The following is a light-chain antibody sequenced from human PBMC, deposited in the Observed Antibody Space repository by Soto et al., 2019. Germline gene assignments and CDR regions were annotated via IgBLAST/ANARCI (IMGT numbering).Light chain of an antibody. J-gene: IGKJ1*01. V-gene: IGKV3-15*01. CDR3: QQYTSWPT. CDR2: AAS. Sequence: IVMNLSPATVSVSPGERATLSCRASQSVRSNLAWYHQRPGQAPRLLIYAASARATGIPARFSGSGSGTEFTLTISCLQSEAFGLSYCQQYTSWPTFGQGTKGE. CDR1: QSVRSN.